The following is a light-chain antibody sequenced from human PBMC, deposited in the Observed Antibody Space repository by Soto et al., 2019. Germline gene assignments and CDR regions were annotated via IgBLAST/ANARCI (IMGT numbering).Light chain of an antibody. CDR2: DVS. CDR1: NSDVGGYNF. Sequence: QSVLTQPASVSGSPGQSITISCTGTNSDVGGYNFVSWYQHHPGKAPKLMIYDVSNRPSGVSNRFSGSKSGNTASLTISGLQAEDEAHYYCSSYTSSSTRVVFGGGTKLTVL. V-gene: IGLV2-14*03. CDR3: SSYTSSSTRVV. J-gene: IGLJ2*01.